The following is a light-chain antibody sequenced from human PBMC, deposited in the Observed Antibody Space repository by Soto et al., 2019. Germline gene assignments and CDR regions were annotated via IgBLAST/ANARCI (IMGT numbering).Light chain of an antibody. CDR2: TDN. Sequence: QSVLTQPPSASGTPGQRVAISCSGSSSNIGINTVNWYQQVPGTAPKLLIYTDNQRPSGVPDRFSGYKSGTSASLAISGLQSEDEADYYCAAWDDSLNGLYVFGTGTQLTVL. CDR3: AAWDDSLNGLYV. J-gene: IGLJ1*01. V-gene: IGLV1-44*01. CDR1: SSNIGINT.